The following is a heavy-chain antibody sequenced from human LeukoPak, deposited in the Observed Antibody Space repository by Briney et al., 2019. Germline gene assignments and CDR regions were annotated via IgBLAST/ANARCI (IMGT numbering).Heavy chain of an antibody. CDR1: GFTFSSYG. Sequence: GGSLRLSCAASGFTFSSYGMHWVRQAPGKGLEWVAVILSDGSKEFYTDSVKGRFTISRDNSKNTLNLQMNSLRAEDTAVYYCARDAPGAARWGPDYWGQGTLVTVSS. J-gene: IGHJ4*02. V-gene: IGHV3-30*19. CDR3: ARDAPGAARWGPDY. CDR2: ILSDGSKE. D-gene: IGHD6-6*01.